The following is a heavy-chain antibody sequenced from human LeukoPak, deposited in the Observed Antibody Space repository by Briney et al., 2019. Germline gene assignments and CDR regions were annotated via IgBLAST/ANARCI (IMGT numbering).Heavy chain of an antibody. Sequence: PGGSLRLSCAASGFTFSDYYMSWIRQAPGKGLERVSYISSSGSTIYYADSVKGRFTISRDNAKNSLYLQMNSLRAEDTAVYYCARDLSAAGTLIAFDIWGQGTMVTVSS. CDR3: ARDLSAAGTLIAFDI. V-gene: IGHV3-11*01. D-gene: IGHD6-13*01. CDR2: ISSSGSTI. CDR1: GFTFSDYY. J-gene: IGHJ3*02.